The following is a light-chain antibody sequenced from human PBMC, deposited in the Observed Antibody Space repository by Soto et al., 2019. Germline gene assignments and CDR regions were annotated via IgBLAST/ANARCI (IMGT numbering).Light chain of an antibody. Sequence: EIVLTQSPGTLSLSPGERATLSCRASQSVSSSYLAWYQQKPGQAPRLLIYGASSRATGIPDRFSGSGSGTDFTLTISRLEPEEFAVYYCQQYGSSLITVGQGTRLEIK. J-gene: IGKJ5*01. CDR1: QSVSSSY. CDR3: QQYGSSLIT. V-gene: IGKV3-20*01. CDR2: GAS.